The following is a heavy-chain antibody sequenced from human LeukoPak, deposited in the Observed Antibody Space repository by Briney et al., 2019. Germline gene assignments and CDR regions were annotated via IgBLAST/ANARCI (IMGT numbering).Heavy chain of an antibody. D-gene: IGHD7-27*01. CDR3: AKQTNWGFQVPDF. V-gene: IGHV1-2*02. CDR1: GYSFTNYF. J-gene: IGHJ4*02. CDR2: VNPYNGFT. Sequence: ASVKVSCKASGYSFTNYFIFWVRQAPGQGLDWMAYVNPYNGFTKFAQKFQGRATITRDTSTNTAYMELSSLRSDDTAVYYCAKQTNWGFQVPDFWGQGTLVTVSS.